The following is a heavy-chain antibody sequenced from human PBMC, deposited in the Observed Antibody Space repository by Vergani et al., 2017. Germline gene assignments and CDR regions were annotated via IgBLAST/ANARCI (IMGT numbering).Heavy chain of an antibody. CDR3: AGPQGTSAYYYGGFDY. Sequence: EVQLLESGGGSAQPGESLRLSCVASGFTFSTYAMTWVRQAPGKGLEWVSTISSDGGSTYYADSVKGRFTISRDNSKNTLSLQMNSLTAEDTAIYYCAGPQGTSAYYYGGFDYWGQGILVTVSS. CDR1: GFTFSTYA. D-gene: IGHD3-22*01. J-gene: IGHJ4*02. CDR2: ISSDGGST. V-gene: IGHV3-23*01.